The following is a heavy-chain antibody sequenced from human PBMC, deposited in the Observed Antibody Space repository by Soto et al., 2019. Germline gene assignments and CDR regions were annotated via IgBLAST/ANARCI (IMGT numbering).Heavy chain of an antibody. D-gene: IGHD3-3*01. V-gene: IGHV3-7*01. Sequence: GGSLRLSCAASGFTFSSYWMSWVRRAPGKGLEWVANIKQDGSEKYYVDSVKGRFTISRDNAKNSLYLQMNSLRAEDTAVYYCASISSVNYDFWDDAFDIWGQGTMVTVSS. CDR1: GFTFSSYW. CDR2: IKQDGSEK. CDR3: ASISSVNYDFWDDAFDI. J-gene: IGHJ3*02.